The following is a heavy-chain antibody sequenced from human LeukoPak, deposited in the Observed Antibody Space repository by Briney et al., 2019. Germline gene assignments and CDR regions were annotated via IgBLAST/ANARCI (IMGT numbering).Heavy chain of an antibody. CDR1: RFTFRIYS. CDR2: ISYDGSNT. Sequence: GGSLRLSYAASRFTFRIYSMHWVRQAPGEGLEGVAIISYDGSNTYYADSVKGRFTISRDNSMNTLYLQMNSLRAEDTAVYYCARDGGTIFGVITGDYWGQGTLVTVSS. V-gene: IGHV3-30-3*01. CDR3: ARDGGTIFGVITGDY. J-gene: IGHJ4*02. D-gene: IGHD3-3*01.